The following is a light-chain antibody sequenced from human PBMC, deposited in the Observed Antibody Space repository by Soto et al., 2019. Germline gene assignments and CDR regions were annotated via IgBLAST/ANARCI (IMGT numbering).Light chain of an antibody. J-gene: IGLJ2*01. Sequence: QSALTQPRSVSGSPGQSVTISCTGTRSDVGASNYVSWYQQLPGRAPKLIIYDVNLRPSGVPDRFSGAKSANTASLTISGLQAEDEADYHCCSYAGSYTVIFGGGTKVTVL. CDR1: RSDVGASNY. CDR2: DVN. CDR3: CSYAGSYTVI. V-gene: IGLV2-11*01.